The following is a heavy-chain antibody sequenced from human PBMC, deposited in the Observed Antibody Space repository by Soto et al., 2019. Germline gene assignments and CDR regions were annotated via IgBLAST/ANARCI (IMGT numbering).Heavy chain of an antibody. D-gene: IGHD6-25*01. Sequence: QVQVVESGGAVVQPGRSLRLSCAASGFTFSTYGMHWVRQAPGKGLEWVAVILDDGRKIYYADSVKGRFTISRDNSKNTLYLQMNSLRVEDTAVYYCAREGVAAHPRLVHWGQGTLVTVSS. CDR1: GFTFSTYG. CDR2: ILDDGRKI. J-gene: IGHJ4*02. CDR3: AREGVAAHPRLVH. V-gene: IGHV3-30*03.